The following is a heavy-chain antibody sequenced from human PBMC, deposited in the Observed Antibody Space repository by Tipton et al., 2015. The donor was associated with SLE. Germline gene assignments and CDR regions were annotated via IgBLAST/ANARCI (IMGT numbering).Heavy chain of an antibody. D-gene: IGHD4-11*01. Sequence: TLSLTCTVSGASIRNKYWTWIRQAPGKGLEWIGQIYHSGDTNYNPPLESRVTISVDTSKNQFSLKLSSVTAADTAVYYCARGSTVTTFYYYYYMDVWGKGTTVTVSS. CDR1: GASIRNKY. J-gene: IGHJ6*03. CDR3: ARGSTVTTFYYYYYMDV. V-gene: IGHV4-59*01. CDR2: IYHSGDT.